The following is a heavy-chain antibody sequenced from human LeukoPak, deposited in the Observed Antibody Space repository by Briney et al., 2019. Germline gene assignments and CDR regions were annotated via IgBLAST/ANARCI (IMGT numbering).Heavy chain of an antibody. Sequence: SVKVSCKASGGTFSSYAISWVRQAPGQGLEWMGGIIPIFGTANYEQKFQGRVTITADESTSTAYMELSSLRSEDTAVYYCASRKVGATIYYYYYYMDVWGKGTTVTVSS. D-gene: IGHD1-26*01. CDR3: ASRKVGATIYYYYYYMDV. CDR2: IIPIFGTA. J-gene: IGHJ6*03. V-gene: IGHV1-69*01. CDR1: GGTFSSYA.